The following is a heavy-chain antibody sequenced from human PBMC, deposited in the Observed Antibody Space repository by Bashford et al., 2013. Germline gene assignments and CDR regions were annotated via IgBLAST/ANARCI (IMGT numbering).Heavy chain of an antibody. CDR3: ARGRSHGFGVVIIKSSWFDP. Sequence: PETLSLTCAVSVAPSAVVTGGVGSASPHGKGLEWIGYIYHTGITYYNPSLESRLTISLDTSKNQFSLKVNSVTAADTAVYYCARGRSHGFGVVIIKSSWFDPWGQGTLVTVSS. CDR2: IYHTGIT. J-gene: IGHJ5*02. V-gene: IGHV4-4*03. D-gene: IGHD3-3*01. CDR1: VAPSAVVTG.